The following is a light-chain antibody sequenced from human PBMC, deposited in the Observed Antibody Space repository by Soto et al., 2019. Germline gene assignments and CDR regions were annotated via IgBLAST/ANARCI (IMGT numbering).Light chain of an antibody. Sequence: QSVLAQPASVSGSPGQSITISCTGTSSDVGPYNLVSWYQQHPGKAPKLMIYDVNKRPSGVSNRFSGSKSGNTASLTISGLQAEDEADYYCCSYAGSPTFAVFGGGTKLTVL. CDR3: CSYAGSPTFAV. CDR1: SSDVGPYNL. V-gene: IGLV2-23*02. J-gene: IGLJ2*01. CDR2: DVN.